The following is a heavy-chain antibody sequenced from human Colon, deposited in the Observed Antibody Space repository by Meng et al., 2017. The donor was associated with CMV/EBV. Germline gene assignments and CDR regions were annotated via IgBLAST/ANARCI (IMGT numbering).Heavy chain of an antibody. J-gene: IGHJ6*02. V-gene: IGHV3-21*01. Sequence: GGSLRLSCAASGFIFTSYTMNWVRQAPGKGLEWVSSVSTSGRDIFYADSVKGRFTLSRDNAKNSLYLQMNSLRAEDTAVYYCARDRRNNVGMDVWGQGTTVTVSS. CDR1: GFIFTSYT. CDR2: VSTSGRDI. CDR3: ARDRRNNVGMDV. D-gene: IGHD2-8*01.